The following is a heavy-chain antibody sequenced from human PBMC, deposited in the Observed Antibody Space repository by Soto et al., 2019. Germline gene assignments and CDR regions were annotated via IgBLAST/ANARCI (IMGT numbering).Heavy chain of an antibody. CDR3: ARLRDCSNGIYYRLDY. Sequence: PGESLKISCKGSGYTFPSYWVGWVRQMPGKGLEWMGIIYPGDSDTRYSPSFQGQVTISADKSITTAYLQWNSLKASDTAMYYCARLRDCSNGIYYRLDYWGQGTLVTVSS. V-gene: IGHV5-51*01. D-gene: IGHD2-8*01. CDR1: GYTFPSYW. CDR2: IYPGDSDT. J-gene: IGHJ4*02.